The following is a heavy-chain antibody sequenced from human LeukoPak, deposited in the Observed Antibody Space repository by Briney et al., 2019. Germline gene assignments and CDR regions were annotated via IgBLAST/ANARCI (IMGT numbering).Heavy chain of an antibody. Sequence: GGSLRLSCAASGFTFSSYGMHWVRQAPGKGLEWVAVIWYDGSNKYYADSVKGRFTISRDNSKNTLYLQMNSLRAEDTAVYYCARVGRYCSGGSCYLQRNNWFDPWGQGTLVTVSS. CDR1: GFTFSSYG. J-gene: IGHJ5*02. CDR3: ARVGRYCSGGSCYLQRNNWFDP. D-gene: IGHD2-15*01. CDR2: IWYDGSNK. V-gene: IGHV3-33*01.